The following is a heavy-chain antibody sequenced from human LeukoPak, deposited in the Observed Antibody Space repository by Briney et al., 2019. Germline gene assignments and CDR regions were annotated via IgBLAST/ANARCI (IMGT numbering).Heavy chain of an antibody. D-gene: IGHD2-8*02. CDR1: GGSFSGYY. CDR2: INHSGST. Sequence: PSETLSLTCAVYGGSFSGYYWSWIRQPPGKGLEWIGEINHSGSTNYNPSLKSRVTISVDTSKNQFSLKLSSVTAADTAVYYCARGDNKLLLGFDPWGQGTLVTVSS. J-gene: IGHJ5*02. CDR3: ARGDNKLLLGFDP. V-gene: IGHV4-34*01.